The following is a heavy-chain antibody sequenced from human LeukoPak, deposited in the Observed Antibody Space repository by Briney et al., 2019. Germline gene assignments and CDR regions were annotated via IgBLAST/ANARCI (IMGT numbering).Heavy chain of an antibody. CDR2: IYPGDSDT. CDR1: GYSFTSYW. CDR3: ARRGYASSGYRDAFDI. J-gene: IGHJ3*02. V-gene: IGHV5-51*01. Sequence: GESLKISCKGSGYSFTSYWIGWVRQMPGKGLEWMGIIYPGDSDTKYSPSFQGQVTISADKSISTAYLQWSSLKASDTAMYCCARRGYASSGYRDAFDIWGQGTMVTVSS. D-gene: IGHD3-22*01.